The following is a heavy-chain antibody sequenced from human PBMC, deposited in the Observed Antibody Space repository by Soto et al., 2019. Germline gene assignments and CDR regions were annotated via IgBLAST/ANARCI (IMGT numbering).Heavy chain of an antibody. J-gene: IGHJ5*02. V-gene: IGHV4-59*01. Sequence: QVQLQESGPGLVKPSETLSLTCTVSGGSISSYYWSWIRQPPGKGLEWIGYIYYSGSTNYNPSLKSRVTISVDTSKNQFSLKLSSVTAADTAVYYCARSPRDAPLPKWFDPWGQGTLVTVSS. CDR3: ARSPRDAPLPKWFDP. CDR2: IYYSGST. CDR1: GGSISSYY. D-gene: IGHD2-21*02.